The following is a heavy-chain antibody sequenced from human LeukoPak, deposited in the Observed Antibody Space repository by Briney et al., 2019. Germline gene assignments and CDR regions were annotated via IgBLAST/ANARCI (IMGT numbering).Heavy chain of an antibody. V-gene: IGHV3-21*01. CDR3: ARDQGNGDGYDVVDFDY. CDR2: ISSNSKYK. J-gene: IGHJ4*02. Sequence: PGGSLRLSCAASGFMFSSYSMNWPRQSPGKGLEWVSSISSNSKYKYYTESVKGRFTISRDNAKNSLFLQMNSLRAEDTAVYYCARDQGNGDGYDVVDFDYWGQGILVTVSS. CDR1: GFMFSSYS. D-gene: IGHD2-21*02.